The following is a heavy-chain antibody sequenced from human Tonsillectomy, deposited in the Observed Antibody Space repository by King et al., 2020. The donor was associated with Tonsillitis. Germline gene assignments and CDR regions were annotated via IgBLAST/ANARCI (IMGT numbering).Heavy chain of an antibody. D-gene: IGHD3-10*01. J-gene: IGHJ4*02. CDR3: ASLLMVRGVITKNFDY. Sequence: VQLQESGPGLVKPSETLSLTCAVSGYSISSGYYWGWIRQPPGKGLEWIGSIYHSGSTYYNPSLKSRVTISVDTSKNQFSLKLSSVTAADTAVYYCASLLMVRGVITKNFDYWGQGTLVTVSS. CDR2: IYHSGST. CDR1: GYSISSGYY. V-gene: IGHV4-38-2*01.